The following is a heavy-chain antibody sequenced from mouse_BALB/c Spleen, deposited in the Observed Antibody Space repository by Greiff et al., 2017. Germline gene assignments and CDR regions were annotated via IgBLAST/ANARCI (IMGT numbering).Heavy chain of an antibody. V-gene: IGHV1-7*01. CDR3: ARSGLGMDY. D-gene: IGHD4-1*01. CDR2: INPSTGYT. Sequence: QVQLQQSGAELAKPGASVKMSCKASGYTFTSYWMHWVKQRPGQGLEWIGYINPSTGYTEYNQKFKDKATLTADKSSSTAYMQLSSLTSEDSAVYYCARSGLGMDYWGQGTSVTVSS. CDR1: GYTFTSYW. J-gene: IGHJ4*01.